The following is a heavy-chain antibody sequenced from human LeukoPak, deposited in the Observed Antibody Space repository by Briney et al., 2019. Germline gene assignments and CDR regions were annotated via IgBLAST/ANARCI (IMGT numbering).Heavy chain of an antibody. CDR1: GFNLSSYT. Sequence: GGSLRLSCAAAGFNLSSYTMNWVRRAPGKGLEWVSYISSGGGTVYYADSVKGRFTVSRDNAKNSLYLQMSSLRAEDTAVYYCARGGSLVEYWGQGTLVSVSS. J-gene: IGHJ4*02. D-gene: IGHD3-10*01. CDR2: ISSGGGTV. CDR3: ARGGSLVEY. V-gene: IGHV3-48*03.